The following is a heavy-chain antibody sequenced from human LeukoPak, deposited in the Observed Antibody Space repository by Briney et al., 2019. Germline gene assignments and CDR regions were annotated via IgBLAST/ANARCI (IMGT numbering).Heavy chain of an antibody. D-gene: IGHD5-24*01. CDR3: ARGEMATKCWFDP. Sequence: ASVKVSCKASGYTFTSYYMHWVRQAPGQGLEWMGIINPSGGSTSYAQKFQGRVTMTRDMSTSTVYMELSRLRSDDTAVYYCARGEMATKCWFDPWGQGTLVTVSS. CDR2: INPSGGST. J-gene: IGHJ5*02. CDR1: GYTFTSYY. V-gene: IGHV1-46*01.